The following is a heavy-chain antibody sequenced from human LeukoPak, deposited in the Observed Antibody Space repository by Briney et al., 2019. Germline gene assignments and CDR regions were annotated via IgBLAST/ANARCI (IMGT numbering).Heavy chain of an antibody. D-gene: IGHD3-22*01. CDR1: GYTFTSYY. Sequence: ASVKVSCKASGYTFTSYYMHWVRQAPGQGLEWMGIINPSGGSTSYAQKFQGRVTITADESTSTAYMELSSLRSEDTAVYYCVTFYDSSGYYYSYFQHWGQGTLVTVSS. J-gene: IGHJ1*01. CDR3: VTFYDSSGYYYSYFQH. V-gene: IGHV1-46*01. CDR2: INPSGGST.